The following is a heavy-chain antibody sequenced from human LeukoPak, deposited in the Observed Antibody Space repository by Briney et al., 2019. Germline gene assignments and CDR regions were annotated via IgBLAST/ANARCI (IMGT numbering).Heavy chain of an antibody. CDR3: ARIFYGDYWIFDY. CDR1: GGSISSSSYY. J-gene: IGHJ4*02. V-gene: IGHV4-39*01. CDR2: IYYSGTT. D-gene: IGHD4-17*01. Sequence: KPSETLSLTCTVSGGSISSSSYYWGWIRQPPGKGLEWIGNIYYSGTTYYNPSLKSRVTISVDTSKNQFSLKVNSVTAADTAVYYCARIFYGDYWIFDYWGQGTLVTVSS.